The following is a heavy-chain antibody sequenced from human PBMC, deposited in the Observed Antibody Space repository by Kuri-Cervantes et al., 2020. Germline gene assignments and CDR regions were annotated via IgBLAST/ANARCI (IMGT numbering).Heavy chain of an antibody. CDR2: IYHSGST. CDR3: ARGVGWFDP. CDR1: GYSISSGYY. Sequence: SETLSLTCAVSGYSISSGYYWGWIRQPPGKGLEWIGSIYHSGSTYYNPSLKSRVTISVDKSKNQFSLKLSSVTAADTAVYYCARGVGWFDPWGQGTLVTVSS. J-gene: IGHJ5*02. V-gene: IGHV4-38-2*01. D-gene: IGHD3-10*01.